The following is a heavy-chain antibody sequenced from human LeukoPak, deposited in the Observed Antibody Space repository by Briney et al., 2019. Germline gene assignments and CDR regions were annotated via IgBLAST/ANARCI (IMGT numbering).Heavy chain of an antibody. J-gene: IGHJ4*02. CDR3: AKSLPMLSSSWYYFGY. D-gene: IGHD6-13*01. CDR1: GFTFSSYA. V-gene: IGHV3-23*01. CDR2: ISGSGGST. Sequence: GGSLRLSCAASGFTFSSYAMSWVRQAPGKGLEWVSAISGSGGSTYYADSVKGRFTIPRDNSKNTLYLQMNSLRAEDTAVYYCAKSLPMLSSSWYYFGYWGQGTLVTVSS.